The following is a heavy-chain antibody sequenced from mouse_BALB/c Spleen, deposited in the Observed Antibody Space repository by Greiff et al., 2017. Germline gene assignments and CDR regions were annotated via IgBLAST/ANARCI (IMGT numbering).Heavy chain of an antibody. J-gene: IGHJ1*01. V-gene: IGHV1-77*01. CDR1: GYTFTDYY. D-gene: IGHD1-1*01. Sequence: VQLQQSGAELARPGASVKLSCKASGYTFTDYYINWVKQRTGQGLEWIGEIYPGSGNTYYNEKFKGKATLTADKSSSTAYMQLSSLTSEDSAVYFCARDPYDGSSWYFDVWGAGTTVTVSS. CDR3: ARDPYDGSSWYFDV. CDR2: IYPGSGNT.